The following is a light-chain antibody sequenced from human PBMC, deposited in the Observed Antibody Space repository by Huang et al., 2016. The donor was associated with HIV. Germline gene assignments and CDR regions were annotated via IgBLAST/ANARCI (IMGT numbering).Light chain of an antibody. J-gene: IGKJ3*01. CDR2: GAS. V-gene: IGKV3-15*01. CDR3: HQYNEWPTT. Sequence: ETVMTQSPATLSASPVRSATLSCRASTRVSTNLAWYQQKPGQAPRLLIYGASTRAPGIPVRFRGSGSGTEFTLTISDLQSEDFAVYFCHQYNEWPTTFGPGTKVDI. CDR1: TRVSTN.